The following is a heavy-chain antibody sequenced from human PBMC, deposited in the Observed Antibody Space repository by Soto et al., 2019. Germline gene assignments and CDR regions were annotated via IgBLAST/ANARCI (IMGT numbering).Heavy chain of an antibody. J-gene: IGHJ6*03. Sequence: PGGSLRLSCAASGFTFSSYGMHWVRQAPGKGLEWVAVIWYDGSNKYYADSVKGRFTISRDNSKNTLYLQMNSLRAEDTAVYYCAREAVGYDFWSGYPFRELISYYYYYYMDVWGKGTTVTVSS. V-gene: IGHV3-33*01. D-gene: IGHD3-3*01. CDR2: IWYDGSNK. CDR1: GFTFSSYG. CDR3: AREAVGYDFWSGYPFRELISYYYYYYMDV.